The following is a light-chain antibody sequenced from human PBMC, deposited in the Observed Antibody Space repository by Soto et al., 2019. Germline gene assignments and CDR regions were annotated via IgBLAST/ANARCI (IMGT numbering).Light chain of an antibody. CDR3: QHYNSYPLS. V-gene: IGKV1-5*03. Sequence: DIQMTQSPSTLSASVGDRVTITCRASQSISSWLAWYQQKPGKAPKLLIYKTSSLKGGVPSRFSGSGSGTEVTLTISSLQPDDFATYYCQHYNSYPLSFGGGTKVEIK. J-gene: IGKJ4*01. CDR1: QSISSW. CDR2: KTS.